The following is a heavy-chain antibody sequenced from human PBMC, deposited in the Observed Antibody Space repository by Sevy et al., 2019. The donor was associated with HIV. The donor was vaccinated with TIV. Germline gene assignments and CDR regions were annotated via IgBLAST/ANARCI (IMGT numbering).Heavy chain of an antibody. CDR2: ISGSGTTI. D-gene: IGHD3-22*01. V-gene: IGHV3-48*03. J-gene: IGHJ5*02. Sequence: GGSLRLSCEASGFTFSSYEMNWVRQAPGKGLEWVSYISGSGTTIKYADSVKGRFTISRDNAKNSLYLQMNSLRAEDTAVYYCAGVDANYDKGFDPWGQGTLVTVSS. CDR1: GFTFSSYE. CDR3: AGVDANYDKGFDP.